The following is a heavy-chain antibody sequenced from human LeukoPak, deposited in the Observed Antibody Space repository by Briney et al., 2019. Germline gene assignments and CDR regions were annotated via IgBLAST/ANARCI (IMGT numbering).Heavy chain of an antibody. CDR3: AKDKVSTYYYDSSGYYYFDY. CDR1: GFTFSSYA. CDR2: ISGSGGST. J-gene: IGHJ4*02. V-gene: IGHV3-23*01. D-gene: IGHD3-22*01. Sequence: GGSLRLSXAASGFTFSSYAMSWVRQAPGKGLEWVSAISGSGGSTYYADSVKGRFTISRDNSKNTLYLQMNSLRAEDTAVYYCAKDKVSTYYYDSSGYYYFDYWGQGTLVTVSS.